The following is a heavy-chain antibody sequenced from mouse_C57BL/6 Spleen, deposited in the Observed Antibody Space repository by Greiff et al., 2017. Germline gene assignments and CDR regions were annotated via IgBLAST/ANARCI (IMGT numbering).Heavy chain of an antibody. V-gene: IGHV1-74*01. CDR2: IHPSDSDT. CDR3: AIWGYYGSRGY. CDR1: GYTFTSYW. D-gene: IGHD1-1*01. J-gene: IGHJ2*01. Sequence: QVQLQQPGAELVKPGASVKVSCKASGYTFTSYWMHWVKQRPGQGLEWIGRIHPSDSDTNYNQKFKGKATLTVEKSSSTAYMQLSSLTSEDSAVYYCAIWGYYGSRGYWGQGTTLTVSS.